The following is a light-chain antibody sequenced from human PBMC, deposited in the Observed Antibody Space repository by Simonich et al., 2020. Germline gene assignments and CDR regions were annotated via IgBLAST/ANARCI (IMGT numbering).Light chain of an antibody. CDR3: QSYDSSNQV. V-gene: IGLV6-57*01. J-gene: IGLJ2*01. Sequence: NFMLTQPHSVSESPGKTVTISCTRRSGSIASNYVQWYQQRPGSSSTTVVYEDNQRPSGVPDRFSGSIDSSSNSSSLTISGLKTEDEADYYCQSYDSSNQVFGGGTKLTVL. CDR2: EDN. CDR1: SGSIASNY.